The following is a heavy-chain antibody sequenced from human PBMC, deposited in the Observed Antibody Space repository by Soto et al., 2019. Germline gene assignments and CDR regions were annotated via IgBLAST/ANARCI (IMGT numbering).Heavy chain of an antibody. CDR1: GFTVSSNY. J-gene: IGHJ6*02. D-gene: IGHD6-19*01. CDR3: ARDLSSPPGGYYYYGMDV. CDR2: IYSGGST. V-gene: IGHV3-53*01. Sequence: GGSLRLSCAASGFTVSSNYMSWVRQAPGKGLEWVSVIYSGGSTYYADSVKGRFTISRDNSKNTLYLQMNSLRAEDTAVYYCARDLSSPPGGYYYYGMDVWGQGTTVTVS.